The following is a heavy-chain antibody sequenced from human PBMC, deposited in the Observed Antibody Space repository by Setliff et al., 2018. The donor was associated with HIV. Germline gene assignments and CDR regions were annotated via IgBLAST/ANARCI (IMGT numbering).Heavy chain of an antibody. D-gene: IGHD1-1*01. Sequence: PGGSLRLSCEASGLTVTNNYMSWVRQAPGKGLEWVSVIYSGGNKFYADSVKGRFTISRDNSKNTVYLQLNSLRAEDTAVYYCARDWGKTGYFYYGLDVWVQGTTVTVSS. CDR3: ARDWGKTGYFYYGLDV. J-gene: IGHJ6*02. CDR2: IYSGGNK. V-gene: IGHV3-66*02. CDR1: GLTVTNNY.